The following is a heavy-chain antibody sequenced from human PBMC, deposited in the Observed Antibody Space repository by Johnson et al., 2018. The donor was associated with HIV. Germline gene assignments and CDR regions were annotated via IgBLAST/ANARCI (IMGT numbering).Heavy chain of an antibody. V-gene: IGHV3-30-3*02. Sequence: QEQVVESGGGLVQPGRSLRLSCTASGFTFGDYAMSWFRQAPGKGLEWVALISYDAVNKYYADSVKGRFTISRDNAKNTLYLQMNSLRPEDTAVYYCAKSGYYYDSSGYYQPFDAFDIWGQGTMVTVSS. CDR2: ISYDAVNK. CDR3: AKSGYYYDSSGYYQPFDAFDI. CDR1: GFTFGDYA. D-gene: IGHD3-22*01. J-gene: IGHJ3*02.